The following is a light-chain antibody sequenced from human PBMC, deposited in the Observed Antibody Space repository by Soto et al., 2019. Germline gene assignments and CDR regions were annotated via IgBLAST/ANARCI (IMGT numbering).Light chain of an antibody. Sequence: PGERATLSCRASQSVSSSYLAWYQQKPGQAPRLLFYDASTRAAGIPDRFSGSGSGTDFTLTISRLEPEDFGVYFCHHYTRSPIFTFGPGTTVD. V-gene: IGKV3-20*01. J-gene: IGKJ3*01. CDR2: DAS. CDR3: HHYTRSPIFT. CDR1: QSVSSSY.